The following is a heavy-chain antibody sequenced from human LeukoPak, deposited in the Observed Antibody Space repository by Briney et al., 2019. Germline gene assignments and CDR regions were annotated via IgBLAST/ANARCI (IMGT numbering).Heavy chain of an antibody. CDR2: ISYDGSNK. CDR1: GFTFSSYA. V-gene: IGHV3-30-3*01. D-gene: IGHD4-17*01. J-gene: IGHJ3*02. Sequence: GGSLRLSCAASGFTFSSYAMHWVRQAPGKGLEWVAVISYDGSNKYYADSVKGRFTISRDNSKNTLYLQMNSLRAEDTAVYYCARPEGDYQGHDAFDIWGQGTEVTVSS. CDR3: ARPEGDYQGHDAFDI.